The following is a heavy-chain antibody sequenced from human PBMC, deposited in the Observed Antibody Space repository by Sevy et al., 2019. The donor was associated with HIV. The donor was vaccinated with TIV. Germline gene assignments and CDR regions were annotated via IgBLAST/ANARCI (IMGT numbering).Heavy chain of an antibody. CDR3: ARLDYGDYVLLSADYYYYGMDV. CDR1: GLSFSSHV. CDR2: IGGSGSSI. Sequence: GGSLRLSCAASGLSFSSHVMTWVRQAPGKGLEWVSGIGGSGSSIFYAESVKGRFTISRDISKSSLYLEMKSLRAEDTAVYYCARLDYGDYVLLSADYYYYGMDVWGQGTTVTVSS. J-gene: IGHJ6*02. V-gene: IGHV3-23*01. D-gene: IGHD4-17*01.